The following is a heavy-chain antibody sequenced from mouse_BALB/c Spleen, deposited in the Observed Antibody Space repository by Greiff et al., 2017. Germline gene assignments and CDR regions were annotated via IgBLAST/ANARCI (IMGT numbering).Heavy chain of an antibody. CDR3: ARGKLGWYFDY. Sequence: VQLQQSGAELVKPGASVKLSCKASGYTFTSYWMHWVKQRPGQGLEWIGEIGPTTSYTNYNQKFKGKATLTVDKSSSTAYMQLSSLTSEDSAVYYCARGKLGWYFDYWGQGTTLTVSS. J-gene: IGHJ2*01. D-gene: IGHD4-1*01. CDR1: GYTFTSYW. V-gene: IGHV1-69*02. CDR2: IGPTTSYT.